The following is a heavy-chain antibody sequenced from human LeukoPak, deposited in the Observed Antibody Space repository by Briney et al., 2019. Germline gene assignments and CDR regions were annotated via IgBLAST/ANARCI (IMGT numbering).Heavy chain of an antibody. V-gene: IGHV1-69*04. CDR3: ASYYYGSESPYYLAY. CDR1: GGTFSSYA. CDR2: IIPILGIA. D-gene: IGHD3-10*01. J-gene: IGHJ4*02. Sequence: SVKVSCKASGGTFSSYAISWVRQAPGQGLEWMGRIIPILGIANYAQKFQGRVTITADKSTSTAYMELSSLRSEDTAVYYCASYYYGSESPYYLAYWGQGTLVIVSS.